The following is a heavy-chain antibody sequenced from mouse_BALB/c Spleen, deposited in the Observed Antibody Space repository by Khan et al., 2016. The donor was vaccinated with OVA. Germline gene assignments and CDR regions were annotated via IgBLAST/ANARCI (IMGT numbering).Heavy chain of an antibody. V-gene: IGHV3-2*02. J-gene: IGHJ2*01. CDR2: ISYSGPT. D-gene: IGHD1-1*01. CDR3: ARSVTITTVVATDFDY. CDR1: GYSITSDYA. Sequence: EVQLQESGPGLVKPSQSLSLTCTVTGYSITSDYAWNWIRQFPGNKLEWMGYISYSGPTSYHPSLKSRISITRDTSKNQFFLQLNSVTTEDTATYYCARSVTITTVVATDFDYWGQGTTLTVSS.